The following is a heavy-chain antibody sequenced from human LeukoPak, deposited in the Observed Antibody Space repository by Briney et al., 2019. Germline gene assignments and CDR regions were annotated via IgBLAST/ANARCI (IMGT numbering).Heavy chain of an antibody. V-gene: IGHV4-34*01. CDR3: ARDSRGYSYGRGDY. CDR1: GGSFSGYY. CDR2: INHSGST. Sequence: SETLSLTCAVYGGSFSGYYWSWIRQPPGKGLEWIGEINHSGSTNYNPSLKSRVTISVDTSKNQFSLKLSSVTAEDTAVYYCARDSRGYSYGRGDYWGQGTLVTVSS. D-gene: IGHD5-18*01. J-gene: IGHJ4*02.